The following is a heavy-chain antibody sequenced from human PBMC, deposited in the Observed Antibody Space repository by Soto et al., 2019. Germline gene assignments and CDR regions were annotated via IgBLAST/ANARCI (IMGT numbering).Heavy chain of an antibody. Sequence: SETLSLTCTVSGDSITDYFSNWFRQPPGKRPEWIGHLSYRGTTHYNPSLRGRVTISVDTSKNQFSLKLSSVTAADTAVYYCAITTDFWSGYYIGYWGQGTLVTVSS. CDR1: GDSITDYF. J-gene: IGHJ4*02. CDR3: AITTDFWSGYYIGY. V-gene: IGHV4-59*08. D-gene: IGHD3-3*01. CDR2: LSYRGTT.